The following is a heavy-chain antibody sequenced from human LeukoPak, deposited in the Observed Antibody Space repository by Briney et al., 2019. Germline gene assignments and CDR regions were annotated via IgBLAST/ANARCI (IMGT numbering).Heavy chain of an antibody. V-gene: IGHV3-7*01. CDR2: IKQDGSEK. J-gene: IGHJ4*02. CDR3: ARDEGPYAPYYFDY. CDR1: GFTFSSYW. Sequence: PGGSLRLSCAASGFTFSSYWMSWVRQAPGKGLEWVANIKQDGSEKYYVDSVKGRFTISRDNAKNSLYPQMNSLRAEDTAVYYCARDEGPYAPYYFDYWGQGTLVTVSS.